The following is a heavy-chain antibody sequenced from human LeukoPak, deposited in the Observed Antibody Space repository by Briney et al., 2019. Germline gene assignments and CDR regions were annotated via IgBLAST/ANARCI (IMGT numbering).Heavy chain of an antibody. CDR2: VAYSGNS. Sequence: PSETLSLTCTVSGDSINNYYWSWLRQTPGEGLEWIGFVAYSGNSNYNPSLESRVTISIDTSKSQFSLKLNSVTAADTAMYYCARVVRGAVTFNRFDPWGQGTLVTVSS. D-gene: IGHD3-10*02. J-gene: IGHJ5*02. CDR3: ARVVRGAVTFNRFDP. CDR1: GDSINNYY. V-gene: IGHV4-59*01.